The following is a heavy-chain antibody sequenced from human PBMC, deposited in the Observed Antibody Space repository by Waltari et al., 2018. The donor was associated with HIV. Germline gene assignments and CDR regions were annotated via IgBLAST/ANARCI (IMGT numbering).Heavy chain of an antibody. Sequence: QVQLVESGGGVVQPGKSLRLSCAASGFTFSSYAMHWVRQATGTGLGWVAVIWNDANNQYYADSVQGRFTISRDNSKNTLYLQMNSLRAEDTALYYCARDSPAFSRGTEELDYWGQGTLVTVSS. J-gene: IGHJ4*02. V-gene: IGHV3-33*01. D-gene: IGHD2-2*01. CDR3: ARDSPAFSRGTEELDY. CDR2: IWNDANNQ. CDR1: GFTFSSYA.